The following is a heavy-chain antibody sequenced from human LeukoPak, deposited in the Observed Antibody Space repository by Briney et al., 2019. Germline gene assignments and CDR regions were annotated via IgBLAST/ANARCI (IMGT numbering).Heavy chain of an antibody. CDR3: ARGYCSSTSCYMDV. D-gene: IGHD2-2*01. CDR2: INAGNGNI. J-gene: IGHJ6*02. V-gene: IGHV1-3*01. CDR1: GHTSTTYA. Sequence: ASVKASCKASGHTSTTYAIHWVRQAPGQGLEWMGWINAGNGNIKYSQKFQGRVTITGDTSASTAYMGLSSLRSEDTAVYYCARGYCSSTSCYMDVWGQGTTVT.